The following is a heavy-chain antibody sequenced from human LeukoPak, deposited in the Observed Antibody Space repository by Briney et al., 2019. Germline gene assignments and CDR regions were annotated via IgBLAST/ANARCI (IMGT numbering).Heavy chain of an antibody. CDR1: GFTFSSYS. V-gene: IGHV3-7*01. J-gene: IGHJ3*02. Sequence: GGSLRLSCAASGFTFSSYSMSWVRQAPGKGLEWVANIKQDGSEKYYVDSVKGRYTISRDNAKNSLYLQMNSLRAEDTAVYYCARELVSMDAFDIWGQGTMVTVSS. CDR3: ARELVSMDAFDI. D-gene: IGHD1-14*01. CDR2: IKQDGSEK.